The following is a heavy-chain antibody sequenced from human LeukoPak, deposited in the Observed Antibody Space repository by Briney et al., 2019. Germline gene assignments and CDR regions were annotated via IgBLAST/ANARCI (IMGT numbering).Heavy chain of an antibody. J-gene: IGHJ5*02. CDR2: IYYSGST. CDR3: ARASALTLGT. CDR1: GGSISSGDYY. D-gene: IGHD3-16*01. Sequence: PSQTLSLTCTVSGGSISSGDYYWSWIRQPPGEGRERIGYIYYSGSTYYNPSHKSRVTISVDTSTNRFSLKLSSVTAADTAVYYCARASALTLGTWGEGTLVTVSS. V-gene: IGHV4-30-4*08.